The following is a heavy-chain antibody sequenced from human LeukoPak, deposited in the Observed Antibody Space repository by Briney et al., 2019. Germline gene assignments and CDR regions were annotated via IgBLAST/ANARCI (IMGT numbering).Heavy chain of an antibody. CDR2: IYPGDSDT. CDR1: GYSFTSYW. V-gene: IGHV5-51*01. Sequence: GESLKISCKGSGYSFTSYWIGWVRQMPGKGLEWMGIIYPGDSDTRYSPSFQGQDTISADKSISTAYLQWSSLKASDTAMYYYARSGGTAMVYFDYWGQGTLVTVSS. CDR3: ARSGGTAMVYFDY. D-gene: IGHD5-18*01. J-gene: IGHJ4*02.